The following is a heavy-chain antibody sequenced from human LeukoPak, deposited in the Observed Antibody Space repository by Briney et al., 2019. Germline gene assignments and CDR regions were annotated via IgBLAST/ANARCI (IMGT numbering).Heavy chain of an antibody. CDR1: GFTFSSYA. V-gene: IGHV3-30-3*01. J-gene: IGHJ4*02. Sequence: GRSLRLSCAASGFTFSSYAMHWVRQAPGKGLEWVAVISYDGSNKYYADSVKGRFTISRDNSKNTLYLQMNSLRAEDTAVYYCAITTPFDYWGQGTLVTVSS. CDR2: ISYDGSNK. D-gene: IGHD3-3*01. CDR3: AITTPFDY.